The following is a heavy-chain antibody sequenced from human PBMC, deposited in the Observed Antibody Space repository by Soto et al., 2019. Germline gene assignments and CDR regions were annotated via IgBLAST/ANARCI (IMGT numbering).Heavy chain of an antibody. CDR1: GFILSDCA. D-gene: IGHD7-27*01. CDR3: ARDLRWGSNWYYYMDV. J-gene: IGHJ6*03. Sequence: EVQLVESGGGLVQPGGSLRLSCATSGFILSDCAMNWVRQATGKGREWVSYISSSSSVIDYADSVKGRFTVSRDNARNSLYLQMNSLRAEDTAVYYCARDLRWGSNWYYYMDVWGKGTTVTVSS. V-gene: IGHV3-48*01. CDR2: ISSSSSVI.